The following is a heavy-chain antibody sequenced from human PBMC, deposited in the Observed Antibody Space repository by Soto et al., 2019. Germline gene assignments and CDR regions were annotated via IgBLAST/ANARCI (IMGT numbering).Heavy chain of an antibody. Sequence: PGGSLRLSCAASGFTFSTYSMNWVRQAPGKGLEWVSSISSSSSYIYYADSVKGRFTISRDNAKNSLYLQMNSLRAEDTALYYCAKDILAVAGGGAFDIWGQGTMVTVSS. D-gene: IGHD6-19*01. V-gene: IGHV3-21*04. J-gene: IGHJ3*02. CDR2: ISSSSSYI. CDR3: AKDILAVAGGGAFDI. CDR1: GFTFSTYS.